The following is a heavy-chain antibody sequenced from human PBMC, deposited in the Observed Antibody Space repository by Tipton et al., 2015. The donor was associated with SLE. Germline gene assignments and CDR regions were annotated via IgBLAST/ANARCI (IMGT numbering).Heavy chain of an antibody. D-gene: IGHD7-27*01. CDR3: ARGHWGPHDACDI. V-gene: IGHV1-2*02. J-gene: IGHJ3*02. Sequence: QSGAEVKKPGASVKVSCKTSGYTFTGYYVHWVRQAPGQGLEWMGWINPNSGDTNDAQKFQGRVSTTRDTSINTVYMELRDLTYDDTAVYFCARGHWGPHDACDIWGQGTTVTVSS. CDR1: GYTFTGYY. CDR2: INPNSGDT.